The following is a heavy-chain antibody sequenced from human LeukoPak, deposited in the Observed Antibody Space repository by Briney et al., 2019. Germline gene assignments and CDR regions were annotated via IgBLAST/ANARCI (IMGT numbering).Heavy chain of an antibody. V-gene: IGHV1-18*04. CDR2: ISADNGNT. CDR1: GYTFTGYY. J-gene: IGHJ4*02. Sequence: ASVKVSCKASGYTFTGYYMHWVRQAPGQGLEWMGWISADNGNTNYAQKVQGRVTLTTDTSTSTAYMELRSLRSDDTAVYYCARGHHFSDLYYYGSGSFYTNFDYWGQGTLVTVSS. CDR3: ARGHHFSDLYYYGSGSFYTNFDY. D-gene: IGHD3-10*01.